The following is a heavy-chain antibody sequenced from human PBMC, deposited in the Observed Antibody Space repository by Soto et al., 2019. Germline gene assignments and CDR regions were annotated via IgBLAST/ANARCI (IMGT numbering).Heavy chain of an antibody. J-gene: IGHJ5*02. CDR1: GYTFTGYY. V-gene: IGHV1-2*02. D-gene: IGHD6-6*01. CDR2: INPNSGGT. CDR3: ARDRLGYSSSSSWFDP. Sequence: VKVSCKASGYTFTGYYMHWVRQAPGQGLEWMGWINPNSGGTNYAQKFQGRVTMTRDTSISTAYMELSRLRSDDTAVYCCARDRLGYSSSSSWFDPWGQGTLVTVPQ.